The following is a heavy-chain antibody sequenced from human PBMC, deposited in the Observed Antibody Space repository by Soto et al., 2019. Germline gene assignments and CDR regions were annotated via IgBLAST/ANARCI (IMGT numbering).Heavy chain of an antibody. Sequence: ESGGGVVQPGRSLRLSCAASGFTFSSYGMHWVRQAPGKGLEWVAVIWYDGSNKYYADSVKGRFTISRDNSKNTLYLQMNSLRAEDTAVYYCARDPQYYDSSGYVDYWGQGTLVTVSS. J-gene: IGHJ4*02. CDR3: ARDPQYYDSSGYVDY. CDR2: IWYDGSNK. D-gene: IGHD3-22*01. V-gene: IGHV3-33*01. CDR1: GFTFSSYG.